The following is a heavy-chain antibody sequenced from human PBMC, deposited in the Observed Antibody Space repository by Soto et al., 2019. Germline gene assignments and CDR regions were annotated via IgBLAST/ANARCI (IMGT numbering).Heavy chain of an antibody. CDR2: ISYDGSNK. V-gene: IGHV3-30-3*01. Sequence: PGGSLRLSCAASGFTFSSYAMHWVRQAPGKGLEWVAVISYDGSNKYCADSVKGRFTISRDNSKNTLYLQMNSLRAEDTAVYYCARDPLWGTAMVLWYFDRWGRGTLVTVSS. CDR3: ARDPLWGTAMVLWYFDR. J-gene: IGHJ2*01. D-gene: IGHD5-18*01. CDR1: GFTFSSYA.